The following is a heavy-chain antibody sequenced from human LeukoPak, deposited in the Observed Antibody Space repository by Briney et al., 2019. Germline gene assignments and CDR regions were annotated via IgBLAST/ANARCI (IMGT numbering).Heavy chain of an antibody. CDR2: INPSGGST. V-gene: IGHV1-46*01. D-gene: IGHD6-25*01. CDR1: GGTFSSYA. CDR3: AREWGTGWNY. J-gene: IGHJ4*02. Sequence: ASVKVSCKASGGTFSSYAISWVRQAPGQGLEWMGIINPSGGSTSYAQKFQGRVTMTRDTSTSTVYMELSSLRSEDTAVYYCAREWGTGWNYWGQGTLVTVSS.